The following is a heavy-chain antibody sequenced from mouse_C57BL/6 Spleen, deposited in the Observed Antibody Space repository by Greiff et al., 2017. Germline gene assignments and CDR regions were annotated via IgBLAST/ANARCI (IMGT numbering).Heavy chain of an antibody. V-gene: IGHV1-64*01. CDR1: GYTFTSYW. CDR2: IHPNSGST. Sequence: QVHVKQPGAELVKPGASVKLSCKASGYTFTSYWMHWVKQRPGQGLEWIGMIHPNSGSTNYNEKFKSKATLTVDKSSSTAYMQLSSLTSEDSAVYYCAKLGRFAMEYWGQGTSVTVSS. CDR3: AKLGRFAMEY. D-gene: IGHD4-1*01. J-gene: IGHJ4*01.